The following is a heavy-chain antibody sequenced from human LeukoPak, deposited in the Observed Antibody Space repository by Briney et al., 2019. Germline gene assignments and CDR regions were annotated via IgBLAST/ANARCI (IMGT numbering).Heavy chain of an antibody. Sequence: ASVKVSCKASGYTFTSYGIIWVRQAPGQGLEWMGWISAYNGNTNYAQKLQGRVTMTTDTSTSTAYMELRSLRSDDRAVYYCARGWDYDFWSGYYRPFDYWGQGTLVTVSS. J-gene: IGHJ4*02. CDR1: GYTFTSYG. D-gene: IGHD3-3*01. CDR3: ARGWDYDFWSGYYRPFDY. CDR2: ISAYNGNT. V-gene: IGHV1-18*01.